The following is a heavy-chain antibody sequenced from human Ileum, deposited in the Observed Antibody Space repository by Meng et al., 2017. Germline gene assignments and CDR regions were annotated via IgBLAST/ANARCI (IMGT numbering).Heavy chain of an antibody. CDR3: ASDGAGTYTGLNY. CDR1: GYTFTSYS. V-gene: IGHV1-2*06. D-gene: IGHD3-16*01. CDR2: INPNKGDT. J-gene: IGHJ4*02. Sequence: GLLVKAGGEVKNPGASWKVSCKTSGYTFTSYSINWVRHAPGQGLEWMGRINPNKGDTDYAQNFQGRVTMTRDTSISTAYMELTTLTSDDTAVYYCASDGAGTYTGLNYWGQGTLVTVSS.